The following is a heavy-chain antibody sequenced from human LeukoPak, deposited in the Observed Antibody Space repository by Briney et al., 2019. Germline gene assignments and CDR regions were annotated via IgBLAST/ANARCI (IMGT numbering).Heavy chain of an antibody. D-gene: IGHD1-26*01. V-gene: IGHV3-30*02. J-gene: IGHJ3*01. CDR1: GFNFSSYG. CDR2: IRFDGTNK. Sequence: GGSLRLSCASSGFNFSSYGMHWVRQAPGKGLEWVTFIRFDGTNKYYADSVKGRFTISRDNSKNILFLQMNSLRLDDTAVYYCVKPAWVGATSSAFEFWGQGTKVSVSS. CDR3: VKPAWVGATSSAFEF.